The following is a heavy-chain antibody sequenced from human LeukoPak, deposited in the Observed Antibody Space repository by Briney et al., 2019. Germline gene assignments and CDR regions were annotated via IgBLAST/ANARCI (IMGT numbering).Heavy chain of an antibody. CDR1: GYSFSNYW. CDR3: ARRSSGWYQDY. CDR2: IYPGDSDT. D-gene: IGHD6-19*01. Sequence: GESLKISCKGSGYSFSNYWIGWVRQMPGKGLEWMGIIYPGDSDTRYSPSFQGQVTISAEKSISTVYLQWNSLKASDTAMYYCARRSSGWYQDYWGQGTLVTVSS. J-gene: IGHJ4*02. V-gene: IGHV5-51*01.